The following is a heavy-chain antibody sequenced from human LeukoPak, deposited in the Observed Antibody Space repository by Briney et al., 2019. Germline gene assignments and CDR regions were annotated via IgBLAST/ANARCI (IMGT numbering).Heavy chain of an antibody. Sequence: GGSLRLSCAASGFTFSSYAMSWIRQAPGKGLEWVSYISSSSSYTNYADSVKGRFTISRDNAKNSLYLQMNSLRAEDTAVYYCARSLLYYYDSSNDYWGQGTLVTVSS. V-gene: IGHV3-11*03. J-gene: IGHJ4*02. CDR2: ISSSSSYT. CDR1: GFTFSSYA. D-gene: IGHD3-22*01. CDR3: ARSLLYYYDSSNDY.